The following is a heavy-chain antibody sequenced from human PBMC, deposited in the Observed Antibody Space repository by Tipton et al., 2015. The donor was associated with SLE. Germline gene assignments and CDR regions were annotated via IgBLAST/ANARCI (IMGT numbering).Heavy chain of an antibody. CDR1: GGSISSGSYY. D-gene: IGHD3-16*01. CDR3: ARGTGGAFDI. V-gene: IGHV4-61*02. Sequence: TLSLTCTVSGGSISSGSYYWSWIRQPAGKGLEWIGRIYTSGSTNYNPSLKSRVTISVDTSKNQFSLKLSSETAADTAVYYCARGTGGAFDIWGQGTMVTVSS. CDR2: IYTSGST. J-gene: IGHJ3*02.